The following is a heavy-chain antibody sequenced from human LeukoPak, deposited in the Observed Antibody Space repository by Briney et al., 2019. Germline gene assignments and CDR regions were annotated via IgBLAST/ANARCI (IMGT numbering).Heavy chain of an antibody. CDR1: GGSICNSNW. V-gene: IGHV4-4*02. J-gene: IGHJ4*02. CDR2: IYHSGST. CDR3: TTLYYYDTTGYYWRGFDY. Sequence: SETLSLTCAVSGGSICNSNWWSWVRQPPGKGLEWIGEIYHSGSTNYNPSLKSRVTITVDTSKNQFSLELNSVTAADTALYFCTTLYYYDTTGYYWRGFDYWGQGALVTVSS. D-gene: IGHD3-22*01.